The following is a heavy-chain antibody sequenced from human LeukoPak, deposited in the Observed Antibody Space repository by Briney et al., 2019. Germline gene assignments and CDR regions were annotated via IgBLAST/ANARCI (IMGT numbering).Heavy chain of an antibody. CDR2: INHSGST. D-gene: IGHD5-18*01. CDR1: GGSFSGYY. Sequence: SETLSLTCAVYGGSFSGYYWSWIRQPPGKGLEWIGEINHSGSTNYNPSLKSRVTISVDTSKNQFSLKLSSVTAADTAVYYCARFTPWIQLWGRPRVEGDAFDIWGQGTMVTVSS. CDR3: ARFTPWIQLWGRPRVEGDAFDI. V-gene: IGHV4-34*01. J-gene: IGHJ3*02.